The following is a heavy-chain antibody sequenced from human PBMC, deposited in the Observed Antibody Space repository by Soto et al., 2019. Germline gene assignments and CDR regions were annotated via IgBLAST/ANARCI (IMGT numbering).Heavy chain of an antibody. D-gene: IGHD1-26*01. J-gene: IGHJ4*02. CDR1: GFTFSSYG. V-gene: IGHV3-33*01. CDR2: IWYDGSNK. CDR3: ARDLYSGSYWTASYFDY. Sequence: LRLSCAASGFTFSSYGMHWVRQAPGKGLEWVAVIWYDGSNKYYADSVKGRFTISRDNSKNTLYLQMNSLRAEDTAVYYCARDLYSGSYWTASYFDYWGQGTLVTAPQ.